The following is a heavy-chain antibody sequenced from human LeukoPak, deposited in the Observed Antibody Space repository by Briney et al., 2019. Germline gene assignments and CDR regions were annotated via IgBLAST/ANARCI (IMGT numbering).Heavy chain of an antibody. CDR1: GYTFTGYY. CDR2: INPNSGGT. D-gene: IGHD3-22*01. V-gene: IGHV1-2*02. J-gene: IGHJ5*02. CDR3: AVSASGYYLNWFDP. Sequence: ASVKVSCKASGYTFTGYYMHWVRQAPGQGLEWMGWINPNSGGTNYAQKFQGRGTMTRDTSISTAYMELSSLRSEDTAVYYCAVSASGYYLNWFDPWGQGTLVTVS.